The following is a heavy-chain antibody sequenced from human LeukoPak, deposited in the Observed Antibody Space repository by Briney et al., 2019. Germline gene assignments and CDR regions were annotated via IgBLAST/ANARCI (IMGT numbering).Heavy chain of an antibody. J-gene: IGHJ4*02. CDR3: ATKQWLAPPPDS. Sequence: GGPLRLSCAASGFTFSKYWMLWVRQAPGKGLESVSRINTDGTVTTYADSVKGRFTVSRDNADNTMFLQMNSVRDEDTAVYYCATKQWLAPPPDSWGQGTPVTVSS. D-gene: IGHD6-19*01. CDR1: GFTFSKYW. V-gene: IGHV3-74*01. CDR2: INTDGTVT.